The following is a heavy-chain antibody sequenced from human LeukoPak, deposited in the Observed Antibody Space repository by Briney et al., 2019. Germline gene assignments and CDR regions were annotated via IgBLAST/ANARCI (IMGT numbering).Heavy chain of an antibody. Sequence: GGSLRLSCAASGFTFSSYGMHWVRQAPGKGLEWVSSISSSSSYIYYADSVKGRFTISRDNAKNSLYLQMNSLRAEDTAVYYCASLWERPENYYYYGMDVWGQGTTVTVSS. V-gene: IGHV3-21*01. CDR3: ASLWERPENYYYYGMDV. CDR1: GFTFSSYG. CDR2: ISSSSSYI. D-gene: IGHD1-26*01. J-gene: IGHJ6*02.